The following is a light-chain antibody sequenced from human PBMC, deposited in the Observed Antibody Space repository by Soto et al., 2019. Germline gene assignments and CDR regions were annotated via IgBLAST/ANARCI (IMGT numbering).Light chain of an antibody. CDR2: KAS. J-gene: IGKJ1*01. CDR3: QHYNSYSEA. CDR1: QSIDSW. Sequence: DIQMTQSPSTLSASVGDRVTITCRAGQSIDSWLAWYQQKPGKAPKLLIYKASTLKSGVPSRFSGSGSGTEFTLTISSLQPDDFATYYCQHYNSYSEAFGQGTKVDI. V-gene: IGKV1-5*03.